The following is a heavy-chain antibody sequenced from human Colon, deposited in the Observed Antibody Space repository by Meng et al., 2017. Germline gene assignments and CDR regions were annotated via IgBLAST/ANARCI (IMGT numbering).Heavy chain of an antibody. CDR1: GLTLSDNW. V-gene: IGHV3-7*01. CDR3: VRPDRDGNNRYY. Sequence: GESLKISCAASGLTLSDNWMTWARQAPGKGLEWVATIKQDGSEKYYVDSVKGRFTISRDNAKNSLYLQMNSLRAEDTDVYYCVRPDRDGNNRYYWGQGTLVTVSS. D-gene: IGHD5-24*01. J-gene: IGHJ4*02. CDR2: IKQDGSEK.